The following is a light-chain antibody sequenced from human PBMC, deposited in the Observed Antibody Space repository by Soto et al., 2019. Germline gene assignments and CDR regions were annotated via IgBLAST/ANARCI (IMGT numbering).Light chain of an antibody. CDR2: GVS. Sequence: DIQMTQSPSTLSGSVGDRVTITCRASQTISSWLAWYQQKPGKAPNLLIYGVSSLHSGVPSRFSGSGSETDFTLTISSLQPEDFATYYCQQSYSNPRTFGQGTKVDIK. CDR1: QTISSW. V-gene: IGKV1-39*01. CDR3: QQSYSNPRT. J-gene: IGKJ1*01.